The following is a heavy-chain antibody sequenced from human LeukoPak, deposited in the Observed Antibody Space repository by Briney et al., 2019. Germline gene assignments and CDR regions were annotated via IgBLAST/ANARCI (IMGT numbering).Heavy chain of an antibody. V-gene: IGHV4-4*08. D-gene: IGHD2-2*01. Sequence: SETLSLTCTVSGGSISSYYWSWIRQPPGKGLEYIGYIYTSGSTNYNPSLKSRVTISVDTSKNQFSLKLSSVTAADTAVYYCAREVEGCSSTSCLNWFDPWGQGTLVTVSS. CDR3: AREVEGCSSTSCLNWFDP. J-gene: IGHJ5*02. CDR2: IYTSGST. CDR1: GGSISSYY.